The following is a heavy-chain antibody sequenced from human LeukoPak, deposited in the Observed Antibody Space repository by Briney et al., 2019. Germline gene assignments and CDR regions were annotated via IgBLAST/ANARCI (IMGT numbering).Heavy chain of an antibody. J-gene: IGHJ4*02. Sequence: PSETLSLTCAVYGGSFSGHYWSWIRQPPGKGLEWIGEINHSGSTNYNPSLKSRVTISVDTSKNQFSLKLSSVTAADTAVYYCARTVKYSYGYSWFDYWGQGTLVTVSS. CDR2: INHSGST. V-gene: IGHV4-34*01. D-gene: IGHD5-18*01. CDR1: GGSFSGHY. CDR3: ARTVKYSYGYSWFDY.